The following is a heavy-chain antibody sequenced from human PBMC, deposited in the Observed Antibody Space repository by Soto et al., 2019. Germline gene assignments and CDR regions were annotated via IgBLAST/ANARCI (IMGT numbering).Heavy chain of an antibody. J-gene: IGHJ4*02. CDR2: ISYDGSLQ. D-gene: IGHD5-18*01. CDR3: VSDRGYGHASVPYS. Sequence: QAQLVESGGGVVQPGRSLRLSCAASGFAFSSYGMHWVRQAPGTGLEWVAVISYDGSLQHYADSVKGRFTISRDNSKNVVLRQRSSLRAEDTAVYYCVSDRGYGHASVPYSWGQGTLVSVSS. V-gene: IGHV3-30*03. CDR1: GFAFSSYG.